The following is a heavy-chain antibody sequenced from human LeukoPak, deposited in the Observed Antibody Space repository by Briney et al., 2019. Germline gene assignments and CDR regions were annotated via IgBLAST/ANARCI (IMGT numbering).Heavy chain of an antibody. J-gene: IGHJ5*02. V-gene: IGHV3-23*01. CDR3: ARGYCSSTSCFDP. Sequence: GGSLRLSCVASGLTFSSHAMTWVRQTPEKGLEWVSGITGSGGSTYHAESVKGRFTISRDNSKNSLYLQMNSLRAEDMAVYYCARGYCSSTSCFDPWGQGTLVTVSS. CDR2: ITGSGGST. D-gene: IGHD2-2*01. CDR1: GLTFSSHA.